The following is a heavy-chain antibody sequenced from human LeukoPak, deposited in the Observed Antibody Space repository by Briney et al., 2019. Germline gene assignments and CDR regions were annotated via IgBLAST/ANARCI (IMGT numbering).Heavy chain of an antibody. CDR2: ISGSGGST. V-gene: IGHV3-23*01. CDR3: AKEMSFSGWYVY. J-gene: IGHJ4*02. Sequence: GGSLRLSCAASGFTFSSYAMSWVRQAPGKALEWVAAISGSGGSTYYADSVKGRFTISRDNSKNTLYLQMNGLRAEDTAVYYCAKEMSFSGWYVYWGQGTLVTVSS. CDR1: GFTFSSYA. D-gene: IGHD6-19*01.